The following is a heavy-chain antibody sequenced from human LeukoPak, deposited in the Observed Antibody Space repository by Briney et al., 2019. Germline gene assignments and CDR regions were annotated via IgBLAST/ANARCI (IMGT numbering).Heavy chain of an antibody. Sequence: GASVKVSCKASGYTFTSNDINWVRQAIGQGLEWMGWMSPNSGDTGYVQKFQGRVTMTRNTSISTAYMELSSLRSEDTAVYYCARGPMGVGAHCDYWGQGTLVTVSS. CDR2: MSPNSGDT. CDR3: ARGPMGVGAHCDY. J-gene: IGHJ4*02. CDR1: GYTFTSND. V-gene: IGHV1-8*01. D-gene: IGHD1-26*01.